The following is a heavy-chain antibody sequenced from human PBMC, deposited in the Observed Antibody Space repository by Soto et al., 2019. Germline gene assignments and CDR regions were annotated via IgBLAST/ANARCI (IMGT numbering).Heavy chain of an antibody. CDR3: ASVGSDYDNSGYYLP. CDR2: IYHSGST. J-gene: IGHJ5*02. Sequence: SDTLSLTCIVSGGAVSRSNWWRWVRQPPGKGLELVGEIYHSGSTTYNPPLKSRATIPVDKSEHQFSPRLKSVTAADTAVYYCASVGSDYDNSGYYLPWGPGTLVTVSS. V-gene: IGHV4-4*02. D-gene: IGHD3-22*01. CDR1: GGAVSRSNW.